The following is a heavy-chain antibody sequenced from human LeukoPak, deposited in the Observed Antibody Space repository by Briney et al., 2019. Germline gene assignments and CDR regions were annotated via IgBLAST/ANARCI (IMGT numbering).Heavy chain of an antibody. CDR3: AKDWSSGWPYFFDY. V-gene: IGHV3-9*01. D-gene: IGHD6-19*01. CDR1: GFTFDDYA. J-gene: IGHJ4*02. Sequence: GRSLRLSCAASGFTFDDYAMHWVRQAPGKGLEWVSGISWNSGSIGYADSVKGRFTISRDNAKNSLYLQMNSLRAEDTAVYYCAKDWSSGWPYFFDYWGQGTLVTVSS. CDR2: ISWNSGSI.